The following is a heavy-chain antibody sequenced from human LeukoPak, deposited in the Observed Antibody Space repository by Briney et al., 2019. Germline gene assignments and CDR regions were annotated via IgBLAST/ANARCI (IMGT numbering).Heavy chain of an antibody. CDR1: GGSISSYY. Sequence: SETLSLTCTVSGGSISSYYWSWIRQPPGKGLEWIGYIYYSGSTNYNPSLKSRVTISVDTSKNQFSLKLSSVTAADTAVYYCASVSYGSGRDYYYYYMDVWGKGTTVTVSS. D-gene: IGHD3-10*01. J-gene: IGHJ6*03. V-gene: IGHV4-59*01. CDR2: IYYSGST. CDR3: ASVSYGSGRDYYYYYMDV.